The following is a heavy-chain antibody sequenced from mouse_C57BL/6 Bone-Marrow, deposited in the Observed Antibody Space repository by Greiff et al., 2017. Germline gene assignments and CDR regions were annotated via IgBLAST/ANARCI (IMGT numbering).Heavy chain of an antibody. CDR3: ARDGYYAWFAY. Sequence: VQLQQPGAELVKPGASVKLSCKASGSTFTSYWRQWVKQRPGQGLEWIGEIDPSDSYTNYNQKFKGKATLTVDTSSSTAYMQLSSLTSEDSAVYYCARDGYYAWFAYWGQGTLVTVSA. J-gene: IGHJ3*01. D-gene: IGHD2-3*01. V-gene: IGHV1-50*01. CDR2: IDPSDSYT. CDR1: GSTFTSYW.